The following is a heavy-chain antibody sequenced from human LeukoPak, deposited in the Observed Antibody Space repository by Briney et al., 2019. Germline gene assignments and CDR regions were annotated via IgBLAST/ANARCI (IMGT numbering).Heavy chain of an antibody. CDR1: GFSFSSFS. J-gene: IGHJ4*02. D-gene: IGHD4-23*01. V-gene: IGHV3-21*01. CDR2: ISSSTTFI. Sequence: PGGSLRLSCAASGFSFSSFSTNWVRQAPGKGLEWVSSISSSTTFIDYADSVKGRFTISRDNAKDSLYLQMNSLRAEDTAVYYCARGEPGFGGLPTVLDNWGQGALVTVSS. CDR3: ARGEPGFGGLPTVLDN.